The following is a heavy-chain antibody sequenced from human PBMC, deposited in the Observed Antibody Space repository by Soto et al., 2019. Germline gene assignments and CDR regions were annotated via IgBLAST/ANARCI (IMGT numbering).Heavy chain of an antibody. CDR2: IYYSGST. Sequence: KTSETLSLTCTVSGGSISSSSYYWGWIRQPPGKGLEWIGSIYYSGSTYYNPSLKSRVTISVDTSKNQFSLKLSSVTAADTAVYYCARIWGDYYYYYGMDVWGQGTTVTVSS. CDR1: GGSISSSSYY. CDR3: ARIWGDYYYYYGMDV. V-gene: IGHV4-39*01. D-gene: IGHD3-16*01. J-gene: IGHJ6*02.